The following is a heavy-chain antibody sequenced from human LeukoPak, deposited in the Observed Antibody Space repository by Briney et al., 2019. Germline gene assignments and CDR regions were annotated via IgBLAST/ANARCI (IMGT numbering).Heavy chain of an antibody. CDR3: ARGGPPGYYYDYYMDV. J-gene: IGHJ6*03. V-gene: IGHV4-59*01. Sequence: SETLSLTCTVSDDSITMYYWTWIRQPPGKGLEWIGYVDHTGSTKFNPSLNGRVSISRDTSNNFFSLKMSSVTAADTAVYFCARGGPPGYYYDYYMDVWGKGTTVTISS. CDR1: DDSITMYY. CDR2: VDHTGST.